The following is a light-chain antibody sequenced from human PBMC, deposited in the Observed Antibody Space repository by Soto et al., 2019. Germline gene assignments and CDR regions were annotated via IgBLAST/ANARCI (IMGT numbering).Light chain of an antibody. V-gene: IGKV3-15*01. J-gene: IGKJ1*01. CDR3: QHYYNLWT. Sequence: EIVMTQSPATLSVSPGERATLSCTASHYVYSNVAWFQQRPGQAPRLLIYRASTRAIGTPARFSGRGSGTEFTLTITSLQSQDFALYYCQHYYNLWTFGQGTEGQIK. CDR2: RAS. CDR1: HYVYSN.